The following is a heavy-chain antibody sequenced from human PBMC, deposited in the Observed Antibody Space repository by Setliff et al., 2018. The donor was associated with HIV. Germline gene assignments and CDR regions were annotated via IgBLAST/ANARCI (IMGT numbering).Heavy chain of an antibody. CDR2: VTGSGTGT. CDR1: GFTFSAYA. CDR3: AKGHGDYTGNYMEV. J-gene: IGHJ6*03. D-gene: IGHD4-17*01. Sequence: LRLSCAASGFTFSAYAMTWVRLAPGKGLEWVSTVTGSGTGTHYADSVEGRFTISRDNSKNTVYLQMDSLRGDDTALYYCAKGHGDYTGNYMEVWGKGTTVTVSS. V-gene: IGHV3-23*01.